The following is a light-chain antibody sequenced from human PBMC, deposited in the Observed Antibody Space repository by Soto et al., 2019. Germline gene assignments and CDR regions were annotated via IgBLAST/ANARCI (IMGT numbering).Light chain of an antibody. V-gene: IGKV3-15*01. CDR2: GAS. CDR3: KQRSSWIT. J-gene: IGKJ5*01. CDR1: QNLRSS. Sequence: VMTHAPATLSVPPVERATLSFRASQNLRSSLAWYQQKPGQAPRLLIYGASSRATGIPDRFSGSGSGTEFTLTISSLEPEGFAVYYRKQRSSWITCGKGKQREIK.